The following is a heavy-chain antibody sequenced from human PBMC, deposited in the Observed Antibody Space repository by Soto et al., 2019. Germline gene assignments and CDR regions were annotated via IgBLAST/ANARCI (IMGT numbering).Heavy chain of an antibody. CDR3: ATWELARFDY. CDR1: GFTFSSYA. V-gene: IGHV3-23*01. CDR2: ISGSGGST. Sequence: EVQLLESGGGLVQPGGSLRLSCAASGFTFSSYAMSWVRQAPGKGLEWVSAISGSGGSTYYADSVKGRFIISRDNSKNTLNLQMNSLRAEDTAVYYCATWELARFDYWGQGTLVTVSS. J-gene: IGHJ4*02. D-gene: IGHD1-26*01.